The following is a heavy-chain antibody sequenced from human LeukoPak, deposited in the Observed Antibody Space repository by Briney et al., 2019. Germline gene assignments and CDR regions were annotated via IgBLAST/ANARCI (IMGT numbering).Heavy chain of an antibody. CDR2: IKSKTDGGTT. V-gene: IGHV3-15*01. J-gene: IGHJ4*02. Sequence: GGSLRLSCAASGFTFSSFSMNWVRQAPGKGLEWIGRIKSKTDGGTTAYAAPVKGRFTISRDDSKNTLFLQMNSLKIEDTAVYYCTTDTRIVGTTGFDYWGQGTLVTVSS. CDR3: TTDTRIVGTTGFDY. CDR1: GFTFSSFS. D-gene: IGHD1-26*01.